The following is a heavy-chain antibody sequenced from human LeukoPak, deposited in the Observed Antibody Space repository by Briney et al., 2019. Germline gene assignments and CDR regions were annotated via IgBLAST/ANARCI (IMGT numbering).Heavy chain of an antibody. Sequence: SETLSLTCAVYVGSFSGYYWSWIRQSPGKGLEWIGEINYSGTTNYNPSLKSRVTVSVDTSKNQFSLKLTSVTAADRAMYYCARGYHWGGYYFDYWGRGTLVTVSS. V-gene: IGHV4-34*01. J-gene: IGHJ4*01. CDR3: ARGYHWGGYYFDY. CDR2: INYSGTT. CDR1: VGSFSGYY. D-gene: IGHD7-27*01.